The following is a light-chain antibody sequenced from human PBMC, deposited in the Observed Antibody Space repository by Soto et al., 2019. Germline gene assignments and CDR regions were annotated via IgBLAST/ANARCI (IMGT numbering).Light chain of an antibody. CDR3: QHYNSYSEA. J-gene: IGKJ1*01. Sequence: IQVTQTPAALSASVGDRVTITCRASQGISSFLAWYQQKPGKAPKLLIYAASSLQSGVPSRFSGSGFGTDFTLTITSLQPEDFATHYCQHYNSYSEAFGQGTKVDIK. V-gene: IGKV1-9*01. CDR2: AAS. CDR1: QGISSF.